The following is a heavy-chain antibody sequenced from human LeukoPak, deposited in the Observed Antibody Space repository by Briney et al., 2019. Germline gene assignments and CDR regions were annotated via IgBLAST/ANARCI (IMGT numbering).Heavy chain of an antibody. Sequence: KPSETLSLTCTVSGGSISSYYWSWIRQPPGKGLEWIAYIHYSGSTNYNPSLKSRVTISVDTSKNQFSLKLSSVTAADTAVYYCARGDTGNYYYFDYWGQGTLVTVSS. CDR3: ARGDTGNYYYFDY. D-gene: IGHD1-26*01. J-gene: IGHJ4*02. CDR1: GGSISSYY. CDR2: IHYSGST. V-gene: IGHV4-59*01.